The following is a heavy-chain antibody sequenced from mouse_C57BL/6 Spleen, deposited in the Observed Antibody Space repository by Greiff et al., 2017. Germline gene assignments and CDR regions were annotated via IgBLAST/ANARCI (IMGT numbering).Heavy chain of an antibody. Sequence: VQLQESGAELARPGASVKLSCKASGYTFTSSGISWVKQRTGQGLEWIGEIYPRSGNTYYNEKFKGKATLTADKSSSTAYMELRSLTSEDSAVYFCARRGSYSNYDAMDYWGQGTSVTVSS. J-gene: IGHJ4*01. CDR2: IYPRSGNT. V-gene: IGHV1-81*01. D-gene: IGHD2-5*01. CDR3: ARRGSYSNYDAMDY. CDR1: GYTFTSSG.